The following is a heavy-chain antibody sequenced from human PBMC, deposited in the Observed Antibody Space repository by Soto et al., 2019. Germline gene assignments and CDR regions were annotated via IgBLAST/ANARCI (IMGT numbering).Heavy chain of an antibody. CDR1: GFIFSTYS. CDR2: ISPSGDST. J-gene: IGHJ6*02. Sequence: GGSLRLSCEASGFIFSTYSMTWVRQAPGKGLEWVAAISPSGDSTYYADSVKGRLTISRDNSKNTVFLQMNSLSADETALYYCVKEPDVWGQGRSVTASS. CDR3: VKEPDV. V-gene: IGHV3-23*01.